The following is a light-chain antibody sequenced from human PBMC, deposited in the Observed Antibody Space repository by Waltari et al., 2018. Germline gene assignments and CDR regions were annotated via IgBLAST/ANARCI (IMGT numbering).Light chain of an antibody. Sequence: IQLTQSPSSLSASIRDRVTITCRASQDISSALSWYQQKPGKAPKLLIFRASSLESGVPSMFSGSGSGTDFTLTISSLQPEDFATYYCQQFKTYPITFGQGTRLDIK. CDR2: RAS. CDR3: QQFKTYPIT. J-gene: IGKJ5*01. CDR1: QDISSA. V-gene: IGKV1-13*02.